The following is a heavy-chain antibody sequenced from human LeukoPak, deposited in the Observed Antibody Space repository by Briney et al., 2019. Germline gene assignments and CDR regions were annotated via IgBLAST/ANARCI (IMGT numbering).Heavy chain of an antibody. CDR1: GFTFSSYA. CDR3: ARGRTVVPAATTNFYYYYGMDV. CDR2: ISGSGGST. D-gene: IGHD2-2*01. Sequence: GGSLRLSCAASGFTFSSYAMSWVRQAPGKGLEWVSAISGSGGSTYYADSVKGRFTISRDNSKNTLYLQMNSLRAEDTAVYYCARGRTVVPAATTNFYYYYGMDVWGQGTTVTVSS. J-gene: IGHJ6*02. V-gene: IGHV3-23*01.